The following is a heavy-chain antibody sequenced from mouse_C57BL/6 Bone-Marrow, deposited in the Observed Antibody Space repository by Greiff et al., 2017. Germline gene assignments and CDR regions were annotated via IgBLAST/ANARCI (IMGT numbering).Heavy chain of an antibody. CDR1: GFNIKDYY. V-gene: IGHV14-2*01. J-gene: IGHJ4*01. CDR2: IDPEDGET. CDR3: ALITTVVADYYAMDY. Sequence: VQLQQSGAELVKPGASVKLSCTASGFNIKDYYMHWVKQRTEQGLEWIGRIDPEDGETKYAPKFQGKATITADTSSNTAYLQLSSLTSEDTAVYYCALITTVVADYYAMDYWGQGTSVTVSS. D-gene: IGHD1-1*01.